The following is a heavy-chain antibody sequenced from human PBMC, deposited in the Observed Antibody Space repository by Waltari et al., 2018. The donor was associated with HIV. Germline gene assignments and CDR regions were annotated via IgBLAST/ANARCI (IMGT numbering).Heavy chain of an antibody. CDR3: ARDRGWQQFDY. V-gene: IGHV3-7*01. Sequence: EVQLVESGGGLVQPGGSLRLSCTVSGFTFSATWMTWIRQAPGEGLERVANINTDGTENYYVDSVKGRFTISRDNAKNALYLQMNSLRVEDTAVYYCARDRGWQQFDYWGRGTRVTVSS. J-gene: IGHJ4*02. D-gene: IGHD3-10*01. CDR2: INTDGTEN. CDR1: GFTFSATW.